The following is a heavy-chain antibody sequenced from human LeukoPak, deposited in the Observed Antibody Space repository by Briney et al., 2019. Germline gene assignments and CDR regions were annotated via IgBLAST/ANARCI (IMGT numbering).Heavy chain of an antibody. CDR1: GFSLNSGSYS. Sequence: SQTLSLTCAVSGFSLNSGSYSWSWIRQPPGKGLEWIGFTHHTGSSSHNPSLKSRVTISLEAYNNQFSLRLSSVTAADTAVYYCASLYYGDYISYFDYWGQGIMVSVSS. J-gene: IGHJ4*02. CDR2: THHTGSS. V-gene: IGHV4-30-2*01. CDR3: ASLYYGDYISYFDY. D-gene: IGHD4-17*01.